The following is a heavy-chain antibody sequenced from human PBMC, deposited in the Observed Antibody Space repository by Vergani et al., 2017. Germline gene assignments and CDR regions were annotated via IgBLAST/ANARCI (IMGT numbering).Heavy chain of an antibody. J-gene: IGHJ4*02. CDR1: GFTFGDYA. CDR2: IRSKAYGGTT. Sequence: EVQLVESGGGLVKPGRSLRLSCTASGFTFGDYAMSWFRQAPGKGLELVGFIRSKAYGGTTEYAASVKGRFTISRDDSKSIAYLQMNSLKTEDTAVYYCTSVYGSGSYYRPFDYWGQGTLVTVSS. D-gene: IGHD3-10*01. V-gene: IGHV3-49*05. CDR3: TSVYGSGSYYRPFDY.